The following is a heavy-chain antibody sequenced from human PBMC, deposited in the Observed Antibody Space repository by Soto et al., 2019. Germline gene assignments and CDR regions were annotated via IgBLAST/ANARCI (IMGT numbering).Heavy chain of an antibody. Sequence: EVQLVESGGGLVKPGGSLRLSCAASGFTFSSYSMNWVRQAPGKGLEWVSSISSSSSYIYYADSVKGRFTISRDNAKNSLYLQMNSLRAEDTAVYYCASFFQAVAGTRDYYYYGMDVWGQGTTVTVSS. V-gene: IGHV3-21*01. CDR1: GFTFSSYS. CDR3: ASFFQAVAGTRDYYYYGMDV. CDR2: ISSSSSYI. J-gene: IGHJ6*02. D-gene: IGHD6-19*01.